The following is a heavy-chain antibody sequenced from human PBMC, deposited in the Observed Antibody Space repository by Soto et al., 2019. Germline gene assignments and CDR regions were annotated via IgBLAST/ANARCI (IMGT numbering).Heavy chain of an antibody. CDR3: ARGRYGDY. D-gene: IGHD1-1*01. CDR2: ISAHNGNT. V-gene: IGHV1-18*01. CDR1: GYAFTTYG. J-gene: IGHJ4*02. Sequence: QVHLVQSGAEVKKPGASVKVSCKGSGYAFTTYGITWVRQAPGQGLVWMGWISAHNGNTNYAQKLQGRVTVTRDTSTSTAYMELRSQRSDDTAVYYCARGRYGDYWGQGARVTVSS.